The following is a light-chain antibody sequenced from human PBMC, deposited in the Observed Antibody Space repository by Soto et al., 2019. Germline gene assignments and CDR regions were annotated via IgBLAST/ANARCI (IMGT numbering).Light chain of an antibody. V-gene: IGKV3-15*01. CDR1: QSVSNK. J-gene: IGKJ5*01. CDR2: DTS. Sequence: EIVMKQSPATLSVTPGERVTLSCRASQSVSNKLGWYQHKPGQAPRLLIYDTSTRAAGTPARFTGSGSGTDFTLTISSLQSEDFAVYYCQQRSSWPITFGQGTRLEIK. CDR3: QQRSSWPIT.